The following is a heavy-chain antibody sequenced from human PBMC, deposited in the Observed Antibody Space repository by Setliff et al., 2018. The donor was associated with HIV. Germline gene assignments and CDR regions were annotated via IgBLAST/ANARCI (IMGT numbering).Heavy chain of an antibody. CDR3: VRAAAGLDI. CDR1: GFSLSDYY. CDR2: TRNRANNYIT. Sequence: PGGSLRLSCAVSGFSLSDYYMDWVRQAPGKGLEWVGRTRNRANNYITDYATSVQGRFTISRDTPKDSLFLQMNNLKTEDTAVYYCVRAAAGLDIWSQGIRVTVSS. V-gene: IGHV3-72*01. J-gene: IGHJ4*02.